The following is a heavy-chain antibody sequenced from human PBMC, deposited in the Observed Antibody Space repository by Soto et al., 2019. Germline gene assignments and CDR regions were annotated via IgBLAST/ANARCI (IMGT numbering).Heavy chain of an antibody. Sequence: QVQLVESGGGLVKPGGSLRLSCAASGFTFSDYYMSWIRQAPGKGLEWVSYISSSSSYTNYADSVKGRFTISRDNAKNSLYLQMNSLRAEDTAVYYCARARYFDRRGNSYGMDVWGQGTTVTDSS. V-gene: IGHV3-11*05. CDR3: ARARYFDRRGNSYGMDV. CDR1: GFTFSDYY. D-gene: IGHD3-9*01. J-gene: IGHJ6*02. CDR2: ISSSSSYT.